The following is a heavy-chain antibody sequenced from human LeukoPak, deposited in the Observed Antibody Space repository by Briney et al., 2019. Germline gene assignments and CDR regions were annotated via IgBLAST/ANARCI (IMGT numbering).Heavy chain of an antibody. CDR2: IIPILGAP. CDR1: GGTFSSEA. Sequence: SVKVSCKASGGTFSSEAFSWVRQAPGQGLEWMGRIIPILGAPKYAQKFQGQGRVTITADKSTRTAYMELNSLRFEDTAMYYCARENYDSRGYYPDNWGQGTLVTVSS. CDR3: ARENYDSRGYYPDN. V-gene: IGHV1-69*04. J-gene: IGHJ4*02. D-gene: IGHD3-22*01.